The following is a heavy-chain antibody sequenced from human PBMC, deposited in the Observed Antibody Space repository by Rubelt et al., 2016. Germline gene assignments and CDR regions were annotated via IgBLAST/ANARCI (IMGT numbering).Heavy chain of an antibody. CDR2: IYQSGST. Sequence: QVQLQESGPGLVEPSQTLSLTCTVSGGSISTGGHYWSWLRQHPGKGLEWIGYIYQSGSTDYNPSLASRVVISGDSSKNHFSLKLRSVTAADTAVYYCARRTTTVIKGAFDIWGQGIMVTVSS. D-gene: IGHD4-23*01. V-gene: IGHV4-31*03. CDR3: ARRTTTVIKGAFDI. CDR1: GGSISTGGHY. J-gene: IGHJ3*02.